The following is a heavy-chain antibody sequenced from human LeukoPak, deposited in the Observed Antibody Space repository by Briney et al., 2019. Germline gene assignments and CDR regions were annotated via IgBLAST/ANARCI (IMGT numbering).Heavy chain of an antibody. CDR3: ATLGRGYCSSTSCYVD. CDR2: MNPNSGNT. Sequence: ASVKVSCKASGYTFTSYDINWVRQATGQGLEWMGWMNPNSGNTGYAQKFQGRVTITRHTSISTAYMELSSLRSEDTAVYYCATLGRGYCSSTSCYVDWSQGTLVTVSS. V-gene: IGHV1-8*03. J-gene: IGHJ1*01. CDR1: GYTFTSYD. D-gene: IGHD2-2*01.